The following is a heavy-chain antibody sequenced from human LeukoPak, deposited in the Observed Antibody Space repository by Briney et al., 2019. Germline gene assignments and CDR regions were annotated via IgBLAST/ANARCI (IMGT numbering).Heavy chain of an antibody. CDR1: GYTFTSYG. Sequence: ASVKVSCKASGYTFTSYGIRWVRQAPGQGLEWMGWISAYNGNTNYAQKLQGRVTMTTDTSTSTAYMELRSLRSDDTAVYYCARAKGYYDILTGYSPYYFDYWGQGTLVTVSS. V-gene: IGHV1-18*01. D-gene: IGHD3-9*01. J-gene: IGHJ4*02. CDR3: ARAKGYYDILTGYSPYYFDY. CDR2: ISAYNGNT.